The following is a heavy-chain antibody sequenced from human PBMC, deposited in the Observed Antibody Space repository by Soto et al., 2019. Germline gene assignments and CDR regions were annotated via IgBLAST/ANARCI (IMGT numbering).Heavy chain of an antibody. CDR1: GGSISSYF. J-gene: IGHJ3*02. V-gene: IGHV4-4*07. CDR2: IYSSGST. CDR3: VRDVESPGISGSWGAFDI. D-gene: IGHD1-20*01. Sequence: QVQLQESGPGLVKPSETLSLICTVSGGSISSYFWTWIRQPAGKGLEWIGRIYSSGSTVYNASLKSRVTMSVDRSKNQISLKLTSMTAADTAVYYCVRDVESPGISGSWGAFDIWGQGTMVTVSS.